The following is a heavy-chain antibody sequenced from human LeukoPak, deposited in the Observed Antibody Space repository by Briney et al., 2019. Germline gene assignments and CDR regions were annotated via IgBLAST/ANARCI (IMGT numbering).Heavy chain of an antibody. Sequence: GGSLSLSCAASGFTFSNYGMHWVRQAPGKGLEWVSAISGSGGSTYYADSVRGRFTISRDNSKNTLYLQMNSLRAEDTAVYYCAKGGDSSGYHQYYFDYWGQGTLVTVSS. CDR3: AKGGDSSGYHQYYFDY. J-gene: IGHJ4*02. D-gene: IGHD3-22*01. CDR2: ISGSGGST. V-gene: IGHV3-23*01. CDR1: GFTFSNYG.